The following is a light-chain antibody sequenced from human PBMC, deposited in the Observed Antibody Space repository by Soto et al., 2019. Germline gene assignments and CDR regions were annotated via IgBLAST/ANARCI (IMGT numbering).Light chain of an antibody. Sequence: ETVLTQSPGTLSLSPGERATLSCRASQTIRSNYLAWYRQTPGQAPRLLIYGASNRATGIADRFSGSGSGTDFTLSISILEPEDFALYYCQQYGSSPWTFGQGTKLEIK. CDR1: QTIRSNY. V-gene: IGKV3-20*01. CDR2: GAS. J-gene: IGKJ1*01. CDR3: QQYGSSPWT.